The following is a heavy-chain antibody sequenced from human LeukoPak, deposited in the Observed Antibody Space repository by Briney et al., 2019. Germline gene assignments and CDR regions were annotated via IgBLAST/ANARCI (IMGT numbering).Heavy chain of an antibody. CDR3: AKEVDSSGYYSEY. CDR2: ISGSGGSR. Sequence: VGSLRLSCAASGFTFSSYAMSWVRQAPGKGLEWVSVISGSGGSRKYADSVKGRFTISRDNSKNTLDLQMSSLRVEDTAVYYCAKEVDSSGYYSEYWGQGTLVTVSS. V-gene: IGHV3-23*01. J-gene: IGHJ4*02. CDR1: GFTFSSYA. D-gene: IGHD3-22*01.